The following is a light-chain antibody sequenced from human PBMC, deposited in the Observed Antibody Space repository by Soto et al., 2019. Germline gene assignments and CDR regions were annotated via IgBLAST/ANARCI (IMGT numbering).Light chain of an antibody. CDR2: GAS. CDR3: QLYGSTPLT. J-gene: IGKJ4*01. CDR1: HSVISNH. V-gene: IGKV3-20*01. Sequence: EIVLTQSPGTLSLSPGERATLSCRASHSVISNHLAWYQQKPGQAPRLLIYGASNRATGIPDRFSGSGSGTYFTLNIRKLEPEDFAMYYCQLYGSTPLTFAGGTKVEIK.